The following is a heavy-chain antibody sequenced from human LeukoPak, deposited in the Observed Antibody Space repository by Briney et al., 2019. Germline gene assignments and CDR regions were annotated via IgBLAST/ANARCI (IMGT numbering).Heavy chain of an antibody. CDR2: INHSGST. CDR1: GGSFSGYY. Sequence: PSETLSFTCAVYGGSFSGYYWSWIRQPPGKGLEWIGEINHSGSTNYNPSLKSRVTISVDTSKNQFSLKLSSVTAADTAVYYCARGGSSSWYDWFDPWGQGTLVTVSS. V-gene: IGHV4-34*01. CDR3: ARGGSSSWYDWFDP. J-gene: IGHJ5*02. D-gene: IGHD6-13*01.